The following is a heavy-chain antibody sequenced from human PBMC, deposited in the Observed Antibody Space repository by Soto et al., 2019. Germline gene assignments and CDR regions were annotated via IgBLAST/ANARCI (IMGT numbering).Heavy chain of an antibody. CDR2: IHPGDSDT. V-gene: IGHV5-51*01. CDR3: ARHSGVARGEEGLLIDY. D-gene: IGHD2-15*01. CDR1: GYSFTSYW. J-gene: IGHJ4*02. Sequence: GESLKISCKGSGYSFTSYWIGWVRQMPGKGLEWMGIIHPGDSDTRYSPSFQGQVTISADKSISTAYLQWSSLKASDTAMYYCARHSGVARGEEGLLIDYWGQGTLVTVSS.